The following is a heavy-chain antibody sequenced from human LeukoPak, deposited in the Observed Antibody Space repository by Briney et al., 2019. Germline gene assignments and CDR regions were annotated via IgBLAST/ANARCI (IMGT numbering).Heavy chain of an antibody. CDR1: GGSFSGYY. J-gene: IGHJ5*02. Sequence: SETLSLTCAVYGGSFSGYYWSWIRQPPGKGLEWIGEINHSGSTNYNPSLKSRVTISVDTSKNQFSLKLSSVTAADTAVYYCARGEYCSSTSCYAQAGWFDPWGQGTLVTVSS. CDR3: ARGEYCSSTSCYAQAGWFDP. CDR2: INHSGST. D-gene: IGHD2-2*01. V-gene: IGHV4-34*09.